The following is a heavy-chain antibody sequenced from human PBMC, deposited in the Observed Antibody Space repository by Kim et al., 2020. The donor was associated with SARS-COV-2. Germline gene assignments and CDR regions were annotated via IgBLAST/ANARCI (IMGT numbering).Heavy chain of an antibody. D-gene: IGHD3-10*01. Sequence: ASVKVSCKASGYTFTRYYMHWVRQAPGQGLEWMGIINPSGGSPTYAQKFQGRVTMTRDTSTSTVYMELSSLKSEDTAVYYCARDYYGSGSYCDYWGQGTLVSVSS. CDR1: GYTFTRYY. V-gene: IGHV1-46*01. J-gene: IGHJ4*02. CDR3: ARDYYGSGSYCDY. CDR2: INPSGGSP.